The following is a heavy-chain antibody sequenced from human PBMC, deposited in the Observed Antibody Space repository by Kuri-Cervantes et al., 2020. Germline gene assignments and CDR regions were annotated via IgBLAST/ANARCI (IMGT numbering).Heavy chain of an antibody. CDR1: GFTFSSFG. V-gene: IGHV3-30*18. J-gene: IGHJ4*02. Sequence: GESLKISCAASGFTFSSFGIHWVHQAPGKGLEWVALISFDGSNKYYADSVKGRFTISRDNSKNTLYLQMNSLRAEDTALYYCAKEARVRYYFDYWGQGTLVPSPQ. CDR2: ISFDGSNK. CDR3: AKEARVRYYFDY.